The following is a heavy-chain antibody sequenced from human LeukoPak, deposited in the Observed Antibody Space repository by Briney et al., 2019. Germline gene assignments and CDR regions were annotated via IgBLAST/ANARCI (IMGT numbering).Heavy chain of an antibody. CDR1: GFTFSSYW. CDR3: ATANSGPDI. Sequence: QTGGSLILSCAASGFTFSSYWMHWVRQAPGKGLVWVTCISADGSYTLYADSVKGRFTISRDNAKNTLYLQMNSLRAEDTAVYYCATANSGPDIWGQGTTVTVSS. D-gene: IGHD1-1*01. J-gene: IGHJ3*02. CDR2: ISADGSYT. V-gene: IGHV3-74*01.